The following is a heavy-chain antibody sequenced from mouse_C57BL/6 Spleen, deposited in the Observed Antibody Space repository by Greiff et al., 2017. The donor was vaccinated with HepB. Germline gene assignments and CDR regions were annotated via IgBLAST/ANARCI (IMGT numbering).Heavy chain of an antibody. CDR1: GYTFTSYW. V-gene: IGHV1-64*01. J-gene: IGHJ1*03. D-gene: IGHD2-5*01. CDR3: ARRGYSNGYFDV. CDR2: IHPNSGST. Sequence: QVQLQQPGAELVKPGASVKLSCKASGYTFTSYWMHWVKQRPGQGLEWIGMIHPNSGSTNYNEKFKSKATLTVDKSSSTAYMQLSSLTSEDSAVYYWARRGYSNGYFDVWGTGTTVTVSS.